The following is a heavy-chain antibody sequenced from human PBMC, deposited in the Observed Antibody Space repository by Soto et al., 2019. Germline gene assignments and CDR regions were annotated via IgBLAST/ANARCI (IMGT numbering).Heavy chain of an antibody. CDR2: IWYDGSNK. CDR3: AREYYEWGSDDYTGKEAFER. CDR1: GFSFRSYG. V-gene: IGHV3-33*01. D-gene: IGHD3-16*01. J-gene: IGHJ3*02. Sequence: SLRLSCAASGFSFRSYGMHWVRQAPGKGLEWVAVIWYDGSNKYYADSVRGRFTISRDNSENTLYLQMSSLRADDTAVYHCAREYYEWGSDDYTGKEAFERCGPGKMVTVSS.